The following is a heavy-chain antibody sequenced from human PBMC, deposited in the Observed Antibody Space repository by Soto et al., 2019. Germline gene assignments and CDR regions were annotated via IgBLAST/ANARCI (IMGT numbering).Heavy chain of an antibody. Sequence: PGGSLRLSCAASGFTFTRYSMNWVRQAPGKGLEWVSSISSTTNYIYYGDSMKGRFTISRDNAKNSLYLEMNSLRAEDTAVYYCARESEDLTSNFDYWGQGPLVTAPQ. V-gene: IGHV3-21*06. CDR3: ARESEDLTSNFDY. CDR1: GFTFTRYS. J-gene: IGHJ4*02. CDR2: ISSTTNYI.